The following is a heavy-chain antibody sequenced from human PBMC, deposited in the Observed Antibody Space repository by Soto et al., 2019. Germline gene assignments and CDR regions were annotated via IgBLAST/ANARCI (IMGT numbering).Heavy chain of an antibody. V-gene: IGHV1-46*01. J-gene: IGHJ4*02. Sequence: GASVKVSCKASGYTFTSYHIDWVRQAPGQGLEWMGKISPSGDRTWYAQKYRGRVTMTRDTSTSTDYMELSSLRFEDTAVYYCARDGGNYGADDHWGQGTLVTVSS. CDR1: GYTFTSYH. D-gene: IGHD4-17*01. CDR2: ISPSGDRT. CDR3: ARDGGNYGADDH.